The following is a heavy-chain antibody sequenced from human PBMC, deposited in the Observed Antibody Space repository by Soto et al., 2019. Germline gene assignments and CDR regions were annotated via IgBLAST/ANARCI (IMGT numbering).Heavy chain of an antibody. CDR2: VDSDGSGT. CDR1: GITFSGYW. Sequence: EVQLVESGGGSVQPGGSLRLSCVASGITFSGYWMHWVRQVPGKGLVWVARVDSDGSGTSYADSVKGRFTISRDNAKITLYLQMSSLRVEDTAVYYCATVFEHWGQGIPVTVSS. V-gene: IGHV3-74*01. CDR3: ATVFEH. J-gene: IGHJ4*02.